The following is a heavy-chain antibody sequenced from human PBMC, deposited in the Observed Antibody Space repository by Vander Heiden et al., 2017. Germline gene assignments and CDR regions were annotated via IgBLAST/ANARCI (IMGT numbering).Heavy chain of an antibody. Sequence: QLQLQESRPGLVKPSATPSLTCTVPGGSISSSSYYWGWIRQPPGKGLEWIGSIYYSGSTYYNPSLKSRVTISVDTSKNQFSLKLSSVTAADTAVYYCARPYQLLNWFDPWGQGTLVTVSS. CDR1: GGSISSSSYY. CDR2: IYYSGST. V-gene: IGHV4-39*01. CDR3: ARPYQLLNWFDP. J-gene: IGHJ5*02. D-gene: IGHD2-2*01.